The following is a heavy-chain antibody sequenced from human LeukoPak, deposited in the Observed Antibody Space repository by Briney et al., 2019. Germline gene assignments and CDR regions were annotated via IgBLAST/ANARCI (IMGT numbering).Heavy chain of an antibody. CDR1: GFTFSNYA. J-gene: IGHJ5*02. CDR3: ARDPEAALPLET. Sequence: PGGSLRLSCAATGFTFSNYAIHWGRQAPGKGLEWVAFISDDGSRQHYADSVKGRFTISRDNSKNTLNLQMNSLRAEDTAVYYCARDPEAALPLETWGQGTLVTVSS. D-gene: IGHD6-13*01. V-gene: IGHV3-30-3*01. CDR2: ISDDGSRQ.